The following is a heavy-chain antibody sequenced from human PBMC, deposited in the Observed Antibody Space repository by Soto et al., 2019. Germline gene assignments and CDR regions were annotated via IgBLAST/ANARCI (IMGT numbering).Heavy chain of an antibody. V-gene: IGHV4-4*07. CDR3: ARYSNNWFQTEGMDV. Sequence: PXETLSLTCTVSVDSITTYYWSWIRQPAGKGLEWIGRIDASGNTNYNPSLNSRVTMSIDTSKKQFSLKLTSVTAADTAIYYCARYSNNWFQTEGMDVWGQGTTVTVSS. CDR1: VDSITTYY. J-gene: IGHJ6*02. D-gene: IGHD6-13*01. CDR2: IDASGNT.